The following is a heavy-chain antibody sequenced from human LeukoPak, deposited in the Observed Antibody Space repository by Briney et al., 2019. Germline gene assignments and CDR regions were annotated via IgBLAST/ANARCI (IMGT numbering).Heavy chain of an antibody. CDR1: GFTFSTFW. CDR3: ARGGRGPDF. V-gene: IGHV3-74*01. D-gene: IGHD3/OR15-3a*01. J-gene: IGHJ4*02. Sequence: GALRLSCATSGFTFSTFWMHWVRQAPGKGLVWVSRINSDGSSTNYADSVKGRFTISRDNAKNTLYLQMNGLRVEDTAVYYCARGGRGPDFWGQGTLVTVSS. CDR2: INSDGSST.